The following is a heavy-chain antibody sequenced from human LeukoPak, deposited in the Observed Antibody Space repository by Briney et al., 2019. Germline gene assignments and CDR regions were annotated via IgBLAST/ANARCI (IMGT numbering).Heavy chain of an antibody. Sequence: SETLSLTCTVSGGSISSYYWSWTRQPPGKGLEWIGYIYYSGSTNYNPSLKSRVTISVDTSKNQFSLKLSSVTAADTAVYYCARGYRYSGSYYGAFDIWGQGTMVTVSS. V-gene: IGHV4-59*01. J-gene: IGHJ3*02. D-gene: IGHD1-26*01. CDR2: IYYSGST. CDR3: ARGYRYSGSYYGAFDI. CDR1: GGSISSYY.